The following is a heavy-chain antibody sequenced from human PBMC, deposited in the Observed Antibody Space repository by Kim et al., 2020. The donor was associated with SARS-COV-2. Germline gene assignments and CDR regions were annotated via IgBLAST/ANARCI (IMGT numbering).Heavy chain of an antibody. CDR1: GFTFSSYA. CDR3: AREYPHLGFLEWLSYYY. J-gene: IGHJ6*01. CDR2: ISYDGSNK. D-gene: IGHD3-3*01. V-gene: IGHV3-30-3*01. Sequence: GGSLRLSCAASGFTFSSYAMHWVRQAPGKGLEWVAVISYDGSNKYYADSVKGRFTISRDNSKNTLYLQMNSLRAEDTAVYYCAREYPHLGFLEWLSYYY.